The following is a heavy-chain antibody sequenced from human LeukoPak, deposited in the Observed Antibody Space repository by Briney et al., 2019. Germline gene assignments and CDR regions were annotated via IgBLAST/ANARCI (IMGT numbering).Heavy chain of an antibody. CDR3: ARVAGGAVEWFNPPPEV. J-gene: IGHJ6*04. CDR1: GFTFSSYS. Sequence: GGSLRLSCAASGFTFSSYSMNWVRQAPGKGLEWVSSISSSSSYIYYADSVKGRFTISRDNAKNSLYLQMNSLRAEDTAVYYCARVAGGAVEWFNPPPEVWGKGTTVTVSS. CDR2: ISSSSSYI. D-gene: IGHD3-3*01. V-gene: IGHV3-21*01.